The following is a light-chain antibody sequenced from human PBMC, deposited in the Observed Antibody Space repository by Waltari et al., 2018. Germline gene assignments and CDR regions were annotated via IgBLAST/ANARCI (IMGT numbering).Light chain of an antibody. CDR1: QTISNY. CDR2: DAS. V-gene: IGKV3-20*01. CDR3: QQYGSSPT. J-gene: IGKJ2*01. Sequence: ELVLTQSPGTLSLSPGERATLSCRASQTISNYLAWYQQKPGQAPRLLIYDASSRAIGIPDRFSGSGSGTNFTLTISRLEPEDFAMYYCQQYGSSPTFGQGTKLEIK.